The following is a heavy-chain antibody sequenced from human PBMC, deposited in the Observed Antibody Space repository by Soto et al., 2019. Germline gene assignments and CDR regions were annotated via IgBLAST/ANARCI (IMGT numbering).Heavy chain of an antibody. D-gene: IGHD5-12*01. J-gene: IGHJ6*02. V-gene: IGHV1-69*13. Sequence: ASVKVSCKASGGTFSSYAISWVRQAPGQGLEWMGGIIPIFGTANYAQKFQGRVTITADESTSTAYMELSSLRSEDTAVYYCARDTPLQERWLQLVSMDVWGQGTTVTVSS. CDR3: ARDTPLQERWLQLVSMDV. CDR2: IIPIFGTA. CDR1: GGTFSSYA.